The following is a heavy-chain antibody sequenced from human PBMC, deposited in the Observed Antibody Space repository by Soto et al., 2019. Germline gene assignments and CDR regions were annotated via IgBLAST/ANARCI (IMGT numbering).Heavy chain of an antibody. Sequence: PSETLSLTCAVYGGSFSGYDWSWIRQPPGKGLEWIGEINHSGSTNYNPSLKSRVTISVDTSKNQFSLKLSSVTAADTAVYYCARGTRKTIVVVTAAPSGMDVWGQGTTVTVYS. CDR2: INHSGST. V-gene: IGHV4-34*01. D-gene: IGHD2-21*02. CDR3: ARGTRKTIVVVTAAPSGMDV. CDR1: GGSFSGYD. J-gene: IGHJ6*02.